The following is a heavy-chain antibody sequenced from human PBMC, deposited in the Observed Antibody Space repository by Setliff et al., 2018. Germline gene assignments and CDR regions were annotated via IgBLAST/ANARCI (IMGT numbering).Heavy chain of an antibody. V-gene: IGHV4-34*01. CDR1: GGPFSGYT. CDR3: VRSSPRCSTAGYWYFDL. Sequence: SETLSLTCAVYGGPFSGYTWNWIRQPPGKGLEWVGAINHGGATTYSPSLKTRVSISVDTSQSQLSLRLASVIAADTAVYYCVRSSPRCSTAGYWYFDLWGRGTLGTVS. D-gene: IGHD6-13*01. J-gene: IGHJ2*01. CDR2: INHGGAT.